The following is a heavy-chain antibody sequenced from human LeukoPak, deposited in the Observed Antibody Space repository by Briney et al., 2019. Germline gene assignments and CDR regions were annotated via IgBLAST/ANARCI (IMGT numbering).Heavy chain of an antibody. D-gene: IGHD6-19*01. CDR3: AKDRGDFSGWFF. V-gene: IGHV3-43*02. Sequence: GGSLRLSCAASGFTFDDYAMHWGGQAPGKGLEWVSLISGDGGSTYCADSVKGRFTISRDNSKNSLYLQMSSLRIEDTALYYCAKDRGDFSGWFFWGQGTLVTVSS. CDR2: ISGDGGST. CDR1: GFTFDDYA. J-gene: IGHJ4*02.